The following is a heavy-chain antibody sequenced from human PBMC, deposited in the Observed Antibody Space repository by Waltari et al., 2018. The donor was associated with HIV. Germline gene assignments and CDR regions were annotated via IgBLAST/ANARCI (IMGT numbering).Heavy chain of an antibody. J-gene: IGHJ5*02. V-gene: IGHV4-34*01. CDR2: INQSGST. D-gene: IGHD2-2*01. CDR3: ARGLYCSSTSCHWFDP. CDR1: GGSFSSYY. Sequence: QVQLHQWGAGLLKPSETLSLTCAVYGGSFSSYYWSWIRQLPGKGLEWIGEINQSGSTNDKPSLKRRVTISVDTSKNQFSLKLSSVSAADTAVYYCARGLYCSSTSCHWFDPWGQGTLVTVSS.